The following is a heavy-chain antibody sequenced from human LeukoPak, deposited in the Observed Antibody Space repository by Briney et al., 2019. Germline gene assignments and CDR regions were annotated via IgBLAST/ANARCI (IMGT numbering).Heavy chain of an antibody. D-gene: IGHD3-22*01. V-gene: IGHV3-23*01. CDR3: AKGSSGYFVDL. CDR2: ISNDGGGT. Sequence: PGGSLRVSCAASGFIFINYGLIWVRQARGRGLEWVSAISNDGGGTNYADFVKGRFTISRDNSKNTLFLQMNSLRAEDTALYYCAKGSSGYFVDLWGQGTLVTVSS. J-gene: IGHJ5*02. CDR1: GFIFINYG.